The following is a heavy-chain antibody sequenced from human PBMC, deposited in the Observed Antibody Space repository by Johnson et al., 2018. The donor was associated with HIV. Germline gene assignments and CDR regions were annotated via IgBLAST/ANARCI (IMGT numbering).Heavy chain of an antibody. V-gene: IGHV3-30*02. J-gene: IGHJ3*02. CDR3: ARDLSRGGIAARLGAFDI. Sequence: QVQLVESGGGVVQPGGSLRLSCAASGFTFSSHGMHWVRQAPGKGLDWVSFIRYDGSTKYYAESVKARFTISRDNSKNTLYLQMNSLRAEDTAVYYCARDLSRGGIAARLGAFDIWGQGTMVTVSS. CDR1: GFTFSSHG. CDR2: IRYDGSTK. D-gene: IGHD6-6*01.